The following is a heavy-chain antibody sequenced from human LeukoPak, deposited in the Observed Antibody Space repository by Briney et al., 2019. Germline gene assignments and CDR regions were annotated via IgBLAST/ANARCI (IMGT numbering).Heavy chain of an antibody. J-gene: IGHJ5*02. V-gene: IGHV1-2*02. CDR1: GYAFTGYY. Sequence: ASVKVSCKASGYAFTGYYMHWVRQAPGQGPEWMGWINPNSGGTNYAQKFQGRVTMTRDTSLSTVYMELSRLRSDDTAVYYCATQATSGWHFSWGQGTLVTVSS. D-gene: IGHD6-19*01. CDR2: INPNSGGT. CDR3: ATQATSGWHFS.